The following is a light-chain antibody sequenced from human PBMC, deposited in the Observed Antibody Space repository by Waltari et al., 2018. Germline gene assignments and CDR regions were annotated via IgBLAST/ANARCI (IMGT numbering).Light chain of an antibody. V-gene: IGKV3-11*01. CDR3: QQCNNSPPT. CDR2: DAS. J-gene: IGKJ1*01. CDR1: QSVSSQ. Sequence: EIVLTQSPATLSLYPGEGATLSCRASQSVSSQLVWYQQKRGQAPRLLIYDASNRATGIPSMFSGSGSGTDFTLTISSLEPEDFAVYYCQQCNNSPPTFGQGTKVEIK.